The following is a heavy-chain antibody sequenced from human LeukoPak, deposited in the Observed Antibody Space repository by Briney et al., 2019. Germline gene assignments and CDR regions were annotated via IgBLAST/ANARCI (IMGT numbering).Heavy chain of an antibody. V-gene: IGHV4-4*07. D-gene: IGHD6-13*01. CDR2: IYTSGST. CDR3: ARDLGRIAAIRAFDI. Sequence: SETLSLTCTGSGGSISSYYWSWIRQPAGKGLEWIGRIYTSGSTNYNPSLKSRVTMSVDTSKNQFSLKLSSVTAADTAVYYCARDLGRIAAIRAFDIWGQGTMVTVSS. CDR1: GGSISSYY. J-gene: IGHJ3*02.